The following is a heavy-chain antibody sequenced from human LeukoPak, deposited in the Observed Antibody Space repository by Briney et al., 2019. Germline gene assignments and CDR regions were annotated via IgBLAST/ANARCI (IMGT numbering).Heavy chain of an antibody. CDR3: ARDGSGSYRNPDY. CDR1: GFTFRSYS. CDR2: ISSSSSYI. D-gene: IGHD1-26*01. V-gene: IGHV3-21*01. Sequence: TGGSLRLSCAASGFTFRSYSMNWVRQAPGKGLEWVSSISSSSSYIYYADSVKGRFTISRDNAKNSLYLQMNSLRAEDTAAYYCARDGSGSYRNPDYWGQGTLVTVSS. J-gene: IGHJ4*02.